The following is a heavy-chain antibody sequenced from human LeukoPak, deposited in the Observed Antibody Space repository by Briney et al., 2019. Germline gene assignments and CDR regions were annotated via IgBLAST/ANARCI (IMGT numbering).Heavy chain of an antibody. CDR1: GGSISSYY. CDR2: IHYTGST. V-gene: IGHV4-59*01. CDR3: ARGGYYGSGNDFRFDP. Sequence: SETLSLTCTVSGGSISSYYGSWIRQPPGKGLEWIGYIHYTGSTNYNPSLKSRVTISVETSKNQFSLKLKFVTAADTAVYYCARGGYYGSGNDFRFDPWGQGTLVTVSS. D-gene: IGHD3-10*01. J-gene: IGHJ5*02.